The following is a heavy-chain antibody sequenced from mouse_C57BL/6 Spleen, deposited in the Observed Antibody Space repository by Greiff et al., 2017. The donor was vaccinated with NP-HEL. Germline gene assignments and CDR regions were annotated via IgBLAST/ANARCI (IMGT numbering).Heavy chain of an antibody. J-gene: IGHJ2*01. D-gene: IGHD1-2*01. V-gene: IGHV1-59*01. Sequence: QVQLQQPGAELVRPGTSVKLSCKASGYTFTSYWMHWVKQRPGQGLEWIGVIDPSDSYTNYNQKFKGKATLTVDTSSSTAYMQLSSLTSEDSAVYYCARLLRPSGGFDYWGKGTTLTVSS. CDR1: GYTFTSYW. CDR3: ARLLRPSGGFDY. CDR2: IDPSDSYT.